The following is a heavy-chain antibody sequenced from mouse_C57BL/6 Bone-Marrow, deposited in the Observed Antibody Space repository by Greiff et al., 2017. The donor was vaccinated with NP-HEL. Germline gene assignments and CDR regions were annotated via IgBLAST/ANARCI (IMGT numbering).Heavy chain of an antibody. CDR2: IYPGSGNT. Sequence: VQLQQSGAELVRPGASVKLSCKASGYTFTDYYINWVKQRPGQGLEWIARIYPGSGNTYYNEKFKGKATLTAEKSSSTAYMQLSSLTSEDSAVYFCARGLLWLRRGFAYWGQGTLVTVSA. V-gene: IGHV1-76*01. D-gene: IGHD2-2*01. J-gene: IGHJ3*01. CDR3: ARGLLWLRRGFAY. CDR1: GYTFTDYY.